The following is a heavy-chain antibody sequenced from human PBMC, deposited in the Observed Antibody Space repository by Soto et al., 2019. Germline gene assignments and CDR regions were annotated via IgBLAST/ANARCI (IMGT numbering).Heavy chain of an antibody. Sequence: GWSLRLSCAASGFTFDDYAMHWVRQAPGKGLEWVSGISWNSGSIGYVDSVKGRFTISRDNAKNSLYLQMNSLRAEDTALYYCAKDIRSSASPYYYGMDGWGQGKTGTVSS. V-gene: IGHV3-9*01. CDR2: ISWNSGSI. J-gene: IGHJ6*02. CDR3: AKDIRSSASPYYYGMDG. CDR1: GFTFDDYA. D-gene: IGHD6-6*01.